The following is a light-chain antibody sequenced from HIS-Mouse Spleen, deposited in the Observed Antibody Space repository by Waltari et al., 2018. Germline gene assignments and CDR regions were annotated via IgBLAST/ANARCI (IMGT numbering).Light chain of an antibody. CDR3: QSADSSGTYVV. CDR1: ALPKQY. V-gene: IGLV3-25*03. CDR2: KDS. Sequence: SYELTQPPSVSVSPGQTARITCSGDALPKQYAYWYQQKPGQAPVLGIYKDSERPSGIPGRLSGSSSGTTVTLTISGVQAEDEADYYCQSADSSGTYVVFGGGTKLTVL. J-gene: IGLJ2*01.